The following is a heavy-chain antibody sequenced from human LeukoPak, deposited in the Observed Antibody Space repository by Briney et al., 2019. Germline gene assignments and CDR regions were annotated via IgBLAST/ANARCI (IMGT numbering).Heavy chain of an antibody. D-gene: IGHD1-20*01. CDR2: VYYSGTT. V-gene: IGHV4-59*08. CDR1: SGSINSYY. J-gene: IGHJ5*02. CDR3: ARHDNWDQGRLWFDP. Sequence: SETLSLTCTVSSGSINSYYWSWIRQSPGEGLEWIGYVYYSGTTNYNPSLNGRVSISLDTSKNQFSLKLSSVTAADTAIYYCARHDNWDQGRLWFDPWGQGTLVTVSS.